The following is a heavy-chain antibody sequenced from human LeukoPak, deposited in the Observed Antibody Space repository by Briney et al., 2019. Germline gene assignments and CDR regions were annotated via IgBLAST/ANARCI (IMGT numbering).Heavy chain of an antibody. J-gene: IGHJ4*02. CDR1: GFTVSIYA. CDR2: ISGSGGIT. CDR3: AKAPRGSGWYNYFDY. D-gene: IGHD6-19*01. V-gene: IGHV3-23*01. Sequence: GGSLRLSCAASGFTVSIYAMSWVRQALGKGLEWVSGISGSGGITNYADSVKGLFTISRDNSKNTLYLQMNSLRAEDTAVYYCAKAPRGSGWYNYFDYWGQGALVTVSS.